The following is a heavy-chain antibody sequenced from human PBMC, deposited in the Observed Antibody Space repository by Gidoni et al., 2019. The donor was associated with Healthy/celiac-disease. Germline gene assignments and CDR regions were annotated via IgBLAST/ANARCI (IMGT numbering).Heavy chain of an antibody. V-gene: IGHV3-11*01. CDR1: GFTFGDYY. Sequence: QVQLVESGGGLVKPGGSLRLSCAASGFTFGDYYMSWIRQAPGKGLECVSYISSSGSTIYYADSVKGRFTISRDNAKNSLYLQMNSLRAEDTAVYYCARVPRGVGVVISYWYFDLWGRGTLVTVSS. D-gene: IGHD3-3*01. J-gene: IGHJ2*01. CDR3: ARVPRGVGVVISYWYFDL. CDR2: ISSSGSTI.